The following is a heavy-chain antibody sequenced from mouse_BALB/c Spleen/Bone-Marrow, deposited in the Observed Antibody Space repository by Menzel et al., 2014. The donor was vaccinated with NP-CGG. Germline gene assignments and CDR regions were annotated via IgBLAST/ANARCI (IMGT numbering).Heavy chain of an antibody. CDR2: IDPANADT. V-gene: IGHV14-3*02. D-gene: IGHD3-1*01. CDR3: VRAARTFDY. CDR1: GFNIKDTY. J-gene: IGHJ2*01. Sequence: VQLKQSGAELVKPGASVKLSCTASGFNIKDTYIHWVKQRPEQGLEWIGRIDPANADTKYGPKFQGKATITADTSSNTVYLQFISLTSEDTAIYYCVRAARTFDYWGQGTT.